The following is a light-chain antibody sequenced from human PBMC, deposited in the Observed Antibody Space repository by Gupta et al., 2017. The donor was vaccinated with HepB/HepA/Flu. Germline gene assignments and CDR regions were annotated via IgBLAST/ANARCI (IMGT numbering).Light chain of an antibody. CDR2: ENN. V-gene: IGLV1-51*02. CDR1: SSNIGNNY. Sequence: QSVLTQPPSASAAPGQKVTISCSGSSSNIGNNYVSWYQQLPGTAPKLLIYENNKRPSGMPDRFSGPKSGTSATLGITGLQTGDEADYYCGTWDSSLSAVVFGGGTKLT. J-gene: IGLJ2*01. CDR3: GTWDSSLSAVV.